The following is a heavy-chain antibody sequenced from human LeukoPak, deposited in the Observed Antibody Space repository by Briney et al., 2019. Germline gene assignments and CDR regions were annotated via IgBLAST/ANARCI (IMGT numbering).Heavy chain of an antibody. Sequence: PSETLSLTCTVSGGSISSYYWSWIRQPPGKGLEWIGYIYYSGSTNYNPSLKSRVTISVDTSKNQFSLKLSSVTAADTAVYYCAREHYDYVWGSYRNNWFDPWGQGTLVTVSS. V-gene: IGHV4-59*12. D-gene: IGHD3-16*02. CDR3: AREHYDYVWGSYRNNWFDP. CDR2: IYYSGST. J-gene: IGHJ5*02. CDR1: GGSISSYY.